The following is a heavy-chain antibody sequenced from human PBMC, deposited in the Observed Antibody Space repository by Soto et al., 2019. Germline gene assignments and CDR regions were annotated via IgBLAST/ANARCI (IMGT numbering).Heavy chain of an antibody. D-gene: IGHD1-26*01. CDR3: ARDGTTSGSYPGYFQH. Sequence: VGSLRLSCEASGFIFSDHAMSWVRQAPGKGLEWVANIKQDGSEKYYVDSVKGRFTISRDNAKNSLYLQMNSLRAEDTAVYYCARDGTTSGSYPGYFQHWGQGTLVTVSS. V-gene: IGHV3-7*01. CDR1: GFIFSDHA. J-gene: IGHJ1*01. CDR2: IKQDGSEK.